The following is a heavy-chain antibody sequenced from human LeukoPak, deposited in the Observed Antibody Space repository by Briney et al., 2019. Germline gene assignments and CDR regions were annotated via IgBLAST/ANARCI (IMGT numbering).Heavy chain of an antibody. J-gene: IGHJ4*02. CDR3: XXXXXXXXXXXXXXPSCFDY. CDR2: IDHTGIT. CDR1: YX. V-gene: IGHV4-61*03. Sequence: YXWSWIRQPPXKGXXXIGYIDHTGITNYNPSLXSRVTISREXSKNHFSLELSSATAADTAVYYCXXXXXXXXXXXXXXPSCFDYWGQGTLVAVSS.